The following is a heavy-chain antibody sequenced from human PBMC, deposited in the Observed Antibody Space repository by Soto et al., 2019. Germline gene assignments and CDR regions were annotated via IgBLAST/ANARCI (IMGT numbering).Heavy chain of an antibody. CDR1: GGSISSGGDY. Sequence: QVHLQESGPGLVKPSQTLSLTCTVSGGSISSGGDYWIWISQHPGKGMEWTGYIYYSGSTYYNPSLKSRVKIPVDTSKNQFDLKLSSVTAPDKAVYYCGRGRDWFEPWGQGTLVTVSS. J-gene: IGHJ5*02. CDR2: IYYSGST. CDR3: GRGRDWFEP. V-gene: IGHV4-31*03.